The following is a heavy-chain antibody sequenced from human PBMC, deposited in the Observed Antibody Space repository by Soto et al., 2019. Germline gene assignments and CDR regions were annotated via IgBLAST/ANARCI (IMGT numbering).Heavy chain of an antibody. CDR1: GFTFSSFA. CDR2: VNTGGGST. J-gene: IGHJ6*02. Sequence: GGSLRLSCAASGFTFSSFAMTWVRQAPGKGLEWVSTVNTGGGSTYFADSVRGRFTVSRDNSKNSLFLQMNSLRAEDTAIYFCAKVLYEGNSAPNYGMDVWGQGTTVTVSS. CDR3: AKVLYEGNSAPNYGMDV. V-gene: IGHV3-23*01. D-gene: IGHD4-4*01.